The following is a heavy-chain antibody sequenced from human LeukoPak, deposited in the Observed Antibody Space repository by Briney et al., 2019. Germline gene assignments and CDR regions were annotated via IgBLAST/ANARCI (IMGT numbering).Heavy chain of an antibody. D-gene: IGHD2-8*01. CDR2: IYTSGNS. CDR1: GGSFSGYY. CDR3: ARHSMQRAMDV. V-gene: IGHV4-4*07. J-gene: IGHJ6*02. Sequence: PSQTLSLTCPVYGGSFSGYYWSWIRQPAGKGLEWIGRIYTSGNSWYKPSLQSRVTMSVDTSKNQFSLRVSSVTAADTAVYYCARHSMQRAMDVWGQGTTVTVSS.